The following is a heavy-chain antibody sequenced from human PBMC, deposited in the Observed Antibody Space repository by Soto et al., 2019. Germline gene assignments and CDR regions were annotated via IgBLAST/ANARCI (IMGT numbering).Heavy chain of an antibody. CDR3: ARHADVIGHCTYDSCHGSYHFGMDV. J-gene: IGHJ6*02. CDR2: VYYSGTT. Sequence: SETLSLTCTVSGGSISGSISFWAWIRQPPGKGLEWIGNVYYSGTTYYNPSLKGRVTVAMDTSKNQFSLKLSSVAAADSATYFCARHADVIGHCTYDSCHGSYHFGMDVWGQGTTVTVSS. V-gene: IGHV4-39*01. D-gene: IGHD2-8*01. CDR1: GGSISGSISF.